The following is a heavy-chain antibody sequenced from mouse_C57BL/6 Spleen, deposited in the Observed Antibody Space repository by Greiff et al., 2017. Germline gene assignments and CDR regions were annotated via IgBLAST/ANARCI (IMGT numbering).Heavy chain of an antibody. D-gene: IGHD4-1*01. V-gene: IGHV1-64*01. Sequence: VQLQQPGAELVKPGASVKLSCKASGYTFTSYWMHWVKQRPGQGLEWIGMIHPNSGSTNYNEKFKSKATLTVDKSSSTAYMQLSSLTSEDAAVYCSAGSGGGPPFAYWGQGTLVTVSA. CDR2: IHPNSGST. CDR1: GYTFTSYW. J-gene: IGHJ3*01. CDR3: AGSGGGPPFAY.